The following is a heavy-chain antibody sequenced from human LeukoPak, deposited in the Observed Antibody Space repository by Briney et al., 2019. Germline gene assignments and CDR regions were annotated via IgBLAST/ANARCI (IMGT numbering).Heavy chain of an antibody. Sequence: GGSLRLSCAASGFTFSRNWMIWVRQAPGKRLEWVANINQDGSEKYYVDSVKGRFTISRDNAKNSLFLQMNSLRAEDTTVYYCARVGSGNFLGAFDIWGQGTMVTVSS. CDR1: GFTFSRNW. V-gene: IGHV3-7*03. CDR2: INQDGSEK. D-gene: IGHD1-26*01. J-gene: IGHJ3*02. CDR3: ARVGSGNFLGAFDI.